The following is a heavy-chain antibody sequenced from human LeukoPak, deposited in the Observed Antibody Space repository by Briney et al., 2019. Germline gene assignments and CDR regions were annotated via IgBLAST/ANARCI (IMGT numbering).Heavy chain of an antibody. CDR3: ARDSYYDILTGYYTSNWFDP. CDR2: INHSGST. Sequence: SETLSLTCAVYGGSFSGYYWSWIRQPPGKGLEWIGEINHSGSTNYNPSLKSRVTISVDTSKNQFSLKLSSVTAADTAVYYCARDSYYDILTGYYTSNWFDPWGQGTLVTVSS. J-gene: IGHJ5*02. V-gene: IGHV4-34*01. D-gene: IGHD3-9*01. CDR1: GGSFSGYY.